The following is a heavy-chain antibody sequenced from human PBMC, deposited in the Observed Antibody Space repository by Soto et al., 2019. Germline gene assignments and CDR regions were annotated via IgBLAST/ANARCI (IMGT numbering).Heavy chain of an antibody. CDR2: INPNSGGT. J-gene: IGHJ3*02. Sequence: GASVKVSCKASGYTFTGYYMHWVRQAPGQGLEWMGWINPNSGGTNYAQKFQGRVTMTRDTSISTAYMELSRLRSDDTAVYYCARVRYSSGWYGDAFDIWGQGTMVTVSS. CDR1: GYTFTGYY. CDR3: ARVRYSSGWYGDAFDI. D-gene: IGHD6-19*01. V-gene: IGHV1-2*02.